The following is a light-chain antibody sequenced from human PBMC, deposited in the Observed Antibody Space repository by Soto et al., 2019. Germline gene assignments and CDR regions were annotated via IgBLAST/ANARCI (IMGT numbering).Light chain of an antibody. CDR2: KAS. CDR3: QQYNSYSKT. J-gene: IGKJ1*01. V-gene: IGKV1-5*03. CDR1: QSISSW. Sequence: PMTQSPSTLSAAVGHRVTITWRASQSISSWLAWYQQKPGKAPKLLIYKASSLESGVPSRFSGSGSGTEFTLTISSLQPDDFATYYCQQYNSYSKTFGQGTKVDIK.